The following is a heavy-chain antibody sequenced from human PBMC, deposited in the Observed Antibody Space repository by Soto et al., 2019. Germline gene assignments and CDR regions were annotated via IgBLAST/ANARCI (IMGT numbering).Heavy chain of an antibody. D-gene: IGHD3-10*01. V-gene: IGHV1-69*01. Sequence: QVQLVQSGAEVKKPGSSVKLCCNASGGTFSSYTSSWVRQAPGQGLEWMGGIIRVFGTAHYAQQFQGRVTIYAAASTSPAYMELGRLRSEVTAEYSCASAFPSLGGYHKGVGKRNYRFDPWGQGTLVTVSS. CDR2: IIRVFGTA. CDR3: ASAFPSLGGYHKGVGKRNYRFDP. CDR1: GGTFSSYT. J-gene: IGHJ5*02.